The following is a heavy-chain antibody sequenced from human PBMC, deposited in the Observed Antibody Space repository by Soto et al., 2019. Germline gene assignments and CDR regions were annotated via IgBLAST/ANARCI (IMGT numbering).Heavy chain of an antibody. CDR2: ISSSSTYI. CDR1: GFTFSSYT. CDR3: ANLPPTPDWFDP. J-gene: IGHJ5*02. Sequence: GGSLRLSCAASGFTFSSYTMNWVRQAPGKGLEWVSSISSSSTYIYYADSVKGRFTISRDNAKNSLFLQMNSLRSDDTAIYYCANLPPTPDWFDPWGQGTLVTVSS. V-gene: IGHV3-21*04. D-gene: IGHD2-15*01.